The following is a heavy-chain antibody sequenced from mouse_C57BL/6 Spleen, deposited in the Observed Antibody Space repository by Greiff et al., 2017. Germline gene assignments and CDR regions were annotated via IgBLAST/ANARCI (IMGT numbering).Heavy chain of an antibody. V-gene: IGHV5-16*01. CDR3: AREDWDGNFDY. J-gene: IGHJ2*01. D-gene: IGHD4-1*01. Sequence: EVQVVESEGGLVQPGSSMKLSCTASGFTFSDYYMAWVRQVPEKGLEWVANINYDGSSTYYLDSLKSRFIISRDNAKNILYLQMSSLKSEDTATYYCAREDWDGNFDYWGQGTTLTVSS. CDR2: INYDGSST. CDR1: GFTFSDYY.